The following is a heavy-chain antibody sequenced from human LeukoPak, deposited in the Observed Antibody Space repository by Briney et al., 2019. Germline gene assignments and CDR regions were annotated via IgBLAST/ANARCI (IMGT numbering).Heavy chain of an antibody. D-gene: IGHD2-15*01. Sequence: PGGSLRLSCAASGFTFSDYYMSWIRQAPGKGLEWVSYISSSGSTIYYADSVKGRFTISRDNAKNSLYLQMNSLRAEDTAVYYCARDRLRLGYERTNWFDPWGQGTLVTVSS. CDR3: ARDRLRLGYERTNWFDP. CDR1: GFTFSDYY. V-gene: IGHV3-11*01. CDR2: ISSSGSTI. J-gene: IGHJ5*02.